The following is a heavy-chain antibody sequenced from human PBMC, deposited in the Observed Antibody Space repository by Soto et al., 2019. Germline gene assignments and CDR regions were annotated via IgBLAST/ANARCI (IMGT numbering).Heavy chain of an antibody. CDR1: GYTFTGYY. CDR3: ARSMSCSGGSCYSDWFDP. CDR2: INPNSGGT. J-gene: IGHJ5*02. D-gene: IGHD2-15*01. V-gene: IGHV1-2*04. Sequence: ASVKVSCKASGYTFTGYYMHWVRQAPGQGLEWMGWINPNSGGTNYAQKFQGWVTMTRDTSISTVYMELSRLRSDDTAVYYCARSMSCSGGSCYSDWFDPWGQGTLVTVSS.